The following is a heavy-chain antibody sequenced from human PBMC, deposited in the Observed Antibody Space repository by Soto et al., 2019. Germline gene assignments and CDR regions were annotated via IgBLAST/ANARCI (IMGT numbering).Heavy chain of an antibody. V-gene: IGHV4-61*03. Sequence: SETLSLTCTVSGGSVSSGSHYWSWIRQPPGKGLEWIGNIYYSGSTKYNPSLKSRVTISVDRSRNHFSLNLRSVTTADTALYYCARDTAYDCWSWYVGFDPWGQGTLVTVFS. CDR1: GGSVSSGSHY. CDR2: IYYSGST. CDR3: ARDTAYDCWSWYVGFDP. J-gene: IGHJ5*02. D-gene: IGHD3-3*01.